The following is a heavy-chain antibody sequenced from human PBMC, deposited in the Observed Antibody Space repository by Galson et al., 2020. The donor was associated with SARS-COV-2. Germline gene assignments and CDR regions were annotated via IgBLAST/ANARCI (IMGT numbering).Heavy chain of an antibody. CDR1: GFTFSSYY. D-gene: IGHD1-26*01. J-gene: IGHJ4*02. CDR3: ARNSQGARSSDY. V-gene: IGHV3-11*01. CDR2: IGSSGITK. Sequence: NSGGSLRLSCAASGFTFSSYYMTWIRQAPGKGLEWVSYIGSSGITKYYADSVKGRFIISRDNAKNSLYLQMNSLRAEDTAVYYCARNSQGARSSDYWGQGTLVTVSS.